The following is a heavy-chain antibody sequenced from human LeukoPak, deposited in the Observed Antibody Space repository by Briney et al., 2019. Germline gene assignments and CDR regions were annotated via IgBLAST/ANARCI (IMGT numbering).Heavy chain of an antibody. CDR3: ARRVTYYYGSGSYSNWFDP. CDR1: GFTFTSYG. V-gene: IGHV1-18*01. CDR2: ISAYNGNT. D-gene: IGHD3-10*01. J-gene: IGHJ5*02. Sequence: GASVKVSCKASGFTFTSYGISWVRQAPGQGLEWMGWISAYNGNTNYAQKLQGRVTMTTDTSTSTAYMELRSLRSDDTAVYYCARRVTYYYGSGSYSNWFDPWGQGTLVTVSS.